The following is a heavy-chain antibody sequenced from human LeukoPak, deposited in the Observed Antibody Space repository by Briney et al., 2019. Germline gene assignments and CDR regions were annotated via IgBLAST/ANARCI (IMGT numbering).Heavy chain of an antibody. D-gene: IGHD2-15*01. CDR1: GFTFGNSW. Sequence: GGSLRLSCAASGFTFGNSWMYWVRQAPGKGLVWVSRITADGRSTTYADSVKGRFTISRDNSKNTLYLQMNSLRAEDTAVYYCAKDQRCSGGSCYADYWGQGTLVTVSS. CDR2: ITADGRST. V-gene: IGHV3-74*01. CDR3: AKDQRCSGGSCYADY. J-gene: IGHJ4*02.